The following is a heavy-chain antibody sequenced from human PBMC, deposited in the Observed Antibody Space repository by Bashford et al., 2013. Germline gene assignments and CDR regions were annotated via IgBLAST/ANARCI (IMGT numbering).Heavy chain of an antibody. CDR2: ISAYNGNT. D-gene: IGHD4-17*01. Sequence: GWISAYNGNTNYAQKLQGRVTMTTDRSTSTAYMELRSLRSDDTAVYYCARARNPTTVTTSMRHWGQGTLVTVSS. J-gene: IGHJ4*02. CDR3: ARARNPTTVTTSMRH. V-gene: IGHV1-18*01.